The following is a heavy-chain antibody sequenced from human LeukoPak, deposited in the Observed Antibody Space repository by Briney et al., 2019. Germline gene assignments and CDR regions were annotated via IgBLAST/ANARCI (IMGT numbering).Heavy chain of an antibody. CDR3: ARESSRGNDY. D-gene: IGHD2-15*01. Sequence: KPGGSLILSCSASGFTFSSYSRNWVRQAPGKGLEWVSSISSSSSYIYYADSVKGRFTISRDNAKNSLYLQMNSLRAEDTAVYYCARESSRGNDYWGQGTLVTFSS. CDR1: GFTFSSYS. J-gene: IGHJ4*02. V-gene: IGHV3-21*01. CDR2: ISSSSSYI.